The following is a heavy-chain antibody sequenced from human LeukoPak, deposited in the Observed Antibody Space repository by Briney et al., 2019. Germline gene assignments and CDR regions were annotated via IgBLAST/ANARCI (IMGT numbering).Heavy chain of an antibody. CDR3: ARDGPRFGWLTLHYFDY. D-gene: IGHD3-16*01. CDR2: ISSSSSIK. CDR1: GFTLSSYS. Sequence: PGGSLRLSCAASGFTLSSYSMNWVRQAPGRGLEWVSYISSSSSIKYYADSVKGRFTISRDNVKNSLYLQMNSLRAEDTAVYYCARDGPRFGWLTLHYFDYWGQGTLVTVSS. J-gene: IGHJ4*02. V-gene: IGHV3-48*01.